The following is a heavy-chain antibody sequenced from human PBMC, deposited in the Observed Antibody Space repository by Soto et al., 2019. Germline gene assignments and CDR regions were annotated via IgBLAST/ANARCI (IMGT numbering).Heavy chain of an antibody. CDR3: ATTSSPSIAVAGSGYFYGMDV. CDR2: IIPLFGAV. J-gene: IGHJ6*02. D-gene: IGHD6-19*01. Sequence: QVQLVQSGAEVKKPGSSVKVSCKASGGTFSTYAISWLRQAPGQGLEWMGGIIPLFGAVHYAQKFQGRVTITVDKSTSTAYVELSSLRSEDTAVYYCATTSSPSIAVAGSGYFYGMDVWGQVTTVTVAS. V-gene: IGHV1-69*06. CDR1: GGTFSTYA.